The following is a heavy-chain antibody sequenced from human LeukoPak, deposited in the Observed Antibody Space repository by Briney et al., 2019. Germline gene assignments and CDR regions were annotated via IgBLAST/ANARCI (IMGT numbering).Heavy chain of an antibody. CDR1: GGSFSGYY. V-gene: IGHV4-34*01. Sequence: KPSETLSLTCAVYGGSFSGYYWSWIRQPPGKGLEWIGEINHSGSTNYNPSLKSRVTISVDTSKNQFSLKLSSVTAADTAVYYCARERGSSGWYADYWGQGTLVTVSS. CDR3: ARERGSSGWYADY. CDR2: INHSGST. D-gene: IGHD6-19*01. J-gene: IGHJ4*02.